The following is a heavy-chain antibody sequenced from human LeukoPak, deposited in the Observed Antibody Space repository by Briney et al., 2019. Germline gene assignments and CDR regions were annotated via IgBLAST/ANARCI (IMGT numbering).Heavy chain of an antibody. CDR2: IIPIFGTA. J-gene: IGHJ4*02. CDR1: GGTFISYA. D-gene: IGHD3-3*01. Sequence: ASVKASCKASGGTFISYAISWVRQAPGQGLEWMGGIIPIFGTANYAQKFQGRVTITADESTSTAYMELSSLRSEDTAVYYCARGLRVLRFLEWAARVVYFDYWGQGTLVTVSS. CDR3: ARGLRVLRFLEWAARVVYFDY. V-gene: IGHV1-69*13.